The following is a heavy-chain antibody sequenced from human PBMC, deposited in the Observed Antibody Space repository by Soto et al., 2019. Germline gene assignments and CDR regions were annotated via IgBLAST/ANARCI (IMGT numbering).Heavy chain of an antibody. D-gene: IGHD4-17*01. CDR1: GYTFTSYG. V-gene: IGHV1-18*01. CDR3: ARDRAGGITVTTLPNFDY. CDR2: ISAYNGNT. J-gene: IGHJ4*02. Sequence: ASVKVSCKASGYTFTSYGISWVRQAPGQGLEWMGWISAYNGNTNYAQKLQGRVTMTTDTSTSTAYMELRSLRSDDTAVYYFARDRAGGITVTTLPNFDYWGQGTLVTVSS.